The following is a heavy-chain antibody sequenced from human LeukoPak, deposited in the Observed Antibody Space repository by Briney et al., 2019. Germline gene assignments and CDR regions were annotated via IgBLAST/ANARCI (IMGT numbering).Heavy chain of an antibody. Sequence: GGSLRLSCTASGFIFSDYVMIWVRQAPGKGLEWVSGITASGDRTYYGDSVKGRFTVSRDNSKNTLYLQMNSLRAEDTAVYYCAKVLGSGSYSDYWGQGTLVTVSS. CDR1: GFIFSDYV. J-gene: IGHJ4*02. V-gene: IGHV3-23*01. D-gene: IGHD3-10*01. CDR3: AKVLGSGSYSDY. CDR2: ITASGDRT.